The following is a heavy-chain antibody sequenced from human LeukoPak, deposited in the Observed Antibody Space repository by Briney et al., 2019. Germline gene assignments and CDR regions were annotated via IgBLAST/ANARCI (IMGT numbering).Heavy chain of an antibody. J-gene: IGHJ4*02. CDR1: GDSISSTNYF. Sequence: PSETLSLTCTVSGDSISSTNYFWGWIRQPPGKGLEWIGEISYTGYTYYNPSLKSRVTISVDASKNQFSLKVSSVIAADTAVYYCARDRNGVDYWGQGTLVTVSS. D-gene: IGHD1-1*01. CDR3: ARDRNGVDY. CDR2: ISYTGYT. V-gene: IGHV4-39*02.